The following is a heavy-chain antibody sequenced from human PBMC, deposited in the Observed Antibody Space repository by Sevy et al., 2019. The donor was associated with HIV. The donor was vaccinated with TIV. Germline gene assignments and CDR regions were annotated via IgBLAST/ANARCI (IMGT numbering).Heavy chain of an antibody. V-gene: IGHV3-23*01. Sequence: GGSLRLSCAASGFAFSKYSMSWVGQPPGKGLEWVSTLSFGCGEINHADSVKGRFTISRDNSKNSLYLQMNNLRAEDTAVYYCAREGCTKPHDYWGQGTLVTVS. CDR1: GFAFSKYS. CDR3: AREGCTKPHDY. CDR2: LSFGCGEI. J-gene: IGHJ4*02. D-gene: IGHD2-8*01.